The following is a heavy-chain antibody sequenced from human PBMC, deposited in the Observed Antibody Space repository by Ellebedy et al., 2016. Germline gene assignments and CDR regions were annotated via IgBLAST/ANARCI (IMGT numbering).Heavy chain of an antibody. CDR3: ARGGYYDSSGYYYFEY. V-gene: IGHV3-30-3*01. D-gene: IGHD3-22*01. CDR1: GFTFSSYA. CDR2: ISYDGSNK. J-gene: IGHJ4*02. Sequence: GESLKISXAASGFTFSSYAMHWVRQAPGKGLEWVTFISYDGSNKFYADSVKGRFTISRDNSKNTLYLQMNSLRAEDTAVYYCARGGYYDSSGYYYFEYWGQGTLVTVSS.